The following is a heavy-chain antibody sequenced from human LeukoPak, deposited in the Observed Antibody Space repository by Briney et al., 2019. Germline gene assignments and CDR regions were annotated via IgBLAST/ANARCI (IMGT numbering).Heavy chain of an antibody. CDR1: GYTFTSYG. J-gene: IGHJ6*03. CDR2: ISAYNGNT. V-gene: IGHV1-18*01. Sequence: ASVKVSCKASGYTFTSYGFSWVRQAPGQGLEWMGWISAYNGNTNYAQNLQGRVTMTTDTSTCTAYMELRSLRSDDTAVYYCARDYGPLIPYYYYMDVWGKGTTVTVSS. CDR3: ARDYGPLIPYYYYMDV. D-gene: IGHD4-17*01.